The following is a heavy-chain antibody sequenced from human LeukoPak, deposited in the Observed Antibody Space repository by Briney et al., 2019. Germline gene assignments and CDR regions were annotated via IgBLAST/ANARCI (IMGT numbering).Heavy chain of an antibody. J-gene: IGHJ6*03. CDR1: GFTFDDYA. Sequence: PGGSLRLSCAASGFTFDDYAMHWVRQAPGKGLEWVSGISWNSGSIGYADSVKGRFTISRDNAKNSLYLQMNSLRAEDMALYYCAKGKHYYGSYMDVWGKGTTVTVSS. CDR2: ISWNSGSI. D-gene: IGHD3-10*01. V-gene: IGHV3-9*03. CDR3: AKGKHYYGSYMDV.